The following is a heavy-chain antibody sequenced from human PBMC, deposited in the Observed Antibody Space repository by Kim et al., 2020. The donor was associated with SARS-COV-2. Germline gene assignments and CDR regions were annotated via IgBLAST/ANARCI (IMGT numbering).Heavy chain of an antibody. V-gene: IGHV3-7*01. Sequence: GGSLRLSCAASGFTFSTYWMTWVRQAPGKGLEWVANINQGGTEKYYEDSVKGRFTISRDNAKNSLFLDVNSLRVEDTAVYYCARTHYGDYVWGQGTLVTV. D-gene: IGHD4-17*01. J-gene: IGHJ4*02. CDR2: INQGGTEK. CDR1: GFTFSTYW. CDR3: ARTHYGDYV.